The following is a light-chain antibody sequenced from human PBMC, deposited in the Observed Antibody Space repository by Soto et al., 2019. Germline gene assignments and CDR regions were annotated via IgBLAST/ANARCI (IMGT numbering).Light chain of an antibody. CDR3: NSYTGSSTNV. J-gene: IGLJ1*01. Sequence: QSALTQPPSVSGSPGQSVTISCTGTSSDVGSYNRVSWYQQPPGAAPKLMIYEVSNRPSGVPDRFSGSKSGNTASLTISGLQAVDEDDYYCNSYTGSSTNVFGTGTKVTVL. CDR2: EVS. V-gene: IGLV2-18*02. CDR1: SSDVGSYNR.